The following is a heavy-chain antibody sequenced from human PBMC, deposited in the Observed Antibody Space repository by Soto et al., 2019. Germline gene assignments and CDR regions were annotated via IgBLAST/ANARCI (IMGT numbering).Heavy chain of an antibody. CDR3: TRLVVVATSGYVGFDH. D-gene: IGHD2-15*01. J-gene: IGHJ4*02. CDR1: GGSIFSSDYY. V-gene: IGHV4-39*01. Sequence: QLQLQASGPGLVKPSETLSLTCSVSGGSIFSSDYYWGWIRQAPGKGLEWIGSISYSGSTLHNPSLRTRFTISVATPKSQCSLNLSSVTATDTAVYYCTRLVVVATSGYVGFDHWGQGTLVTVSS. CDR2: ISYSGST.